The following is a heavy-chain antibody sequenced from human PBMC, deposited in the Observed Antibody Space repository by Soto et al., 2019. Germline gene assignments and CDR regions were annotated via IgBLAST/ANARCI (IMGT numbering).Heavy chain of an antibody. CDR1: GYSISSGYY. J-gene: IGHJ3*02. CDR2: IYHSGST. V-gene: IGHV4-38-2*01. Sequence: SETLSLTCAVSGYSISSGYYWGWIRQPPGKGLEWIGSIYHSGSTYYDPSLKSRVTISVDTSKNQFSLKLSSVTAADTAVYYCARGRPGEGAFDIWGQGTMVTVSS. CDR3: ARGRPGEGAFDI. D-gene: IGHD4-17*01.